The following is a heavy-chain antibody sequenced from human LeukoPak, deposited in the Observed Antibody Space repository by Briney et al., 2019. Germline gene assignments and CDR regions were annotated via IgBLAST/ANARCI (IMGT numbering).Heavy chain of an antibody. Sequence: PGRSLRLSCAASGFTFSSYAMHWVRQAPGKGLEWVAVISYDGSNKYYADSVKGRFTISRDNAKKSLYLQMTSLRAEDTAMYYCATDPGGRYGSGSYFSNWFDPWGQGTLVTVSS. CDR3: ATDPGGRYGSGSYFSNWFDP. J-gene: IGHJ5*02. D-gene: IGHD3-10*01. CDR2: ISYDGSNK. V-gene: IGHV3-30-3*01. CDR1: GFTFSSYA.